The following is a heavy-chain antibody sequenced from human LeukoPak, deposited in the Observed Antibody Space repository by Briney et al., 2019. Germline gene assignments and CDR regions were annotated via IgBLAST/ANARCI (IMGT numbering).Heavy chain of an antibody. CDR1: GLTFSSHW. D-gene: IGHD6-19*01. V-gene: IGHV3-74*01. Sequence: GGSLRLSCAASGLTFSSHWMHWVRHAPGKGLVWVSRITNDGSSTTYADSVKGRFTISRDNAKNSLYLQMDSLRVEDTAFYYCAKDNRRHYTSGPNPDSLHWGQGALVTVSS. CDR3: AKDNRRHYTSGPNPDSLH. CDR2: ITNDGSST. J-gene: IGHJ4*02.